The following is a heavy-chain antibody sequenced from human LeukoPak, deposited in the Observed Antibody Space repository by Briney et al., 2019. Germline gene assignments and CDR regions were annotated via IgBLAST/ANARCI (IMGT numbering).Heavy chain of an antibody. D-gene: IGHD6-13*01. CDR3: AREGGRAAAGRFDY. CDR2: IQIDGSDK. Sequence: GGSLRLSCAASGINFRSSGMRWVRQAPGKGLEWVSFIQIDGSDKSYAASVKGRFTISRDNSKNTVYLHMNSLRADDTALYYCAREGGRAAAGRFDYWGQGTLVTVSS. V-gene: IGHV3-30*02. J-gene: IGHJ4*02. CDR1: GINFRSSG.